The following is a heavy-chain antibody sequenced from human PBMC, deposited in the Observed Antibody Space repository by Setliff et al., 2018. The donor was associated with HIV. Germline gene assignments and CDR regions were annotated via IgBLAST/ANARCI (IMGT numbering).Heavy chain of an antibody. CDR3: ARGGGIAFY. D-gene: IGHD6-13*01. V-gene: IGHV4-34*01. CDR2: INHSGST. J-gene: IGHJ4*02. Sequence: SETLSLTCAVYGGSFSGYYWSWIRQPPGKGLEWIGEINHSGSTNYNPSLKSRVTISVDTSKNQFSLKLSSVTAADTAVYYWARGGGIAFYWGQGTLVTVSS. CDR1: GGSFSGYY.